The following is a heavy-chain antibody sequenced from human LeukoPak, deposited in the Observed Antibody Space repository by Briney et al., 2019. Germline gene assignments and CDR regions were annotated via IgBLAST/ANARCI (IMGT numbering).Heavy chain of an antibody. Sequence: SVKVSCKASGGTFSSYAISWVRQAPGQGLEWMGRIIPILGIANYAQKFQGRVTITADKSTSTAYMELSSLRSEDTAEYYCARESGYSYSVFDYWGQGTLVTVSS. J-gene: IGHJ4*02. CDR2: IIPILGIA. D-gene: IGHD5-18*01. CDR1: GGTFSSYA. V-gene: IGHV1-69*04. CDR3: ARESGYSYSVFDY.